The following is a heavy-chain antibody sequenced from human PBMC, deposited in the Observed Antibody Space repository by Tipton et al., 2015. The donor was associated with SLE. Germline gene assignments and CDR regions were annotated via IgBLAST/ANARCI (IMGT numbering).Heavy chain of an antibody. CDR1: GGSISSNY. CDR2: ISDGGGT. J-gene: IGHJ6*02. CDR3: ARGMLTWRGAIIGVDV. D-gene: IGHD2-8*01. Sequence: LSLTCSVSGGSISSNYWIWIRQAPGKGLEWIGYISDGGGTNHNPSLKSRVTISVDPAKNQFSLKLTSVTAADTAVYYCARGMLTWRGAIIGVDVWGQGTSVNVSS. V-gene: IGHV4-59*08.